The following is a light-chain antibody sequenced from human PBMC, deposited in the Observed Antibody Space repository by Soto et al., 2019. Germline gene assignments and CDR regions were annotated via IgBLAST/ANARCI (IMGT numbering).Light chain of an antibody. CDR3: SSYTSSSIYV. V-gene: IGLV2-14*01. J-gene: IGLJ1*01. Sequence: QSVLTQPASVSGSPGQSITISCTGTSSDVGGSNYVSWYQQHPGKAPKLMIYEVSNRPSGVSNRFSGSKSGNTASLTISGLQAEDEADYYCSSYTSSSIYVFGTGTKVTVL. CDR1: SSDVGGSNY. CDR2: EVS.